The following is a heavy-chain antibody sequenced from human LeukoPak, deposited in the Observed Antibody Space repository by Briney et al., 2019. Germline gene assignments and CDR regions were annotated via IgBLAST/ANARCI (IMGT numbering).Heavy chain of an antibody. CDR3: ARQRNDNLPPNWFDP. V-gene: IGHV1-8*01. D-gene: IGHD3-9*01. CDR1: GYTFTSYD. Sequence: ASVKVSCKASGYTFTSYDINWVRQATGQGLEWMGWMNPNSGNTGYAQKFQGRVTMTRNTSISTAYMELSSLRSEDTAVYYCARQRNDNLPPNWFDPWGQGTLVTVSS. J-gene: IGHJ5*02. CDR2: MNPNSGNT.